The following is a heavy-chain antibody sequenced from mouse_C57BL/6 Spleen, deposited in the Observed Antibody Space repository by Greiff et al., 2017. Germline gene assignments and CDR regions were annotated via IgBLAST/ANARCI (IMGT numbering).Heavy chain of an antibody. Sequence: RRLEWVAEIRNKANNHATYYAESVKGRFTISRDDSKSSVYLQMNSLRAEDTGIYYCTGGNYDYFDYWGQGTTLTVSS. CDR3: TGGNYDYFDY. CDR2: IRNKANNHAT. D-gene: IGHD2-1*01. J-gene: IGHJ2*01. V-gene: IGHV6-6*01.